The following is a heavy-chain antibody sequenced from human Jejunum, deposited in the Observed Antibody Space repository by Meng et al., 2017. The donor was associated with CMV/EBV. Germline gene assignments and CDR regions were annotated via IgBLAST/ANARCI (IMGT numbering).Heavy chain of an antibody. J-gene: IGHJ4*02. V-gene: IGHV4/OR15-8*02. CDR3: ARGRCTKTSCHTGFFDY. D-gene: IGHD2-8*01. CDR1: SISRSHW. CDR2: ASPTMST. Sequence: SISRSHWWSWLRQPPGKGLAWIAEASPTMSTNFNPSLRSRVTISRDRSNTQFSLRLTSVTAADTAIYYCARGRCTKTSCHTGFFDYWGQGILVTVSS.